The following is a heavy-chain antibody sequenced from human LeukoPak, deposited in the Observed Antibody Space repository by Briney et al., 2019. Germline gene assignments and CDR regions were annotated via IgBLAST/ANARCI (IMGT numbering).Heavy chain of an antibody. V-gene: IGHV1-2*06. D-gene: IGHD3-16*01. CDR2: INPNSGGT. J-gene: IGHJ6*03. CDR3: ARTTKTPWGPVYYYYYMDV. Sequence: GASVKVSCKASGYTFTGYYMHWVRQAPGQGLEWMGRINPNSGGTNYAQKFQGRVTMTRDTSISTAYMELSRLRSDDTAVYYCARTTKTPWGPVYYYYYMDVWGKGTTVTVSS. CDR1: GYTFTGYY.